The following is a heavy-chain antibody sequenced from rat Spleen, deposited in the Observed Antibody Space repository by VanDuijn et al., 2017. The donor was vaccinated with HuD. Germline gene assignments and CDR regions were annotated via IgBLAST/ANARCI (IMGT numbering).Heavy chain of an antibody. V-gene: IGHV5-58*01. D-gene: IGHD1-7*01. J-gene: IGHJ2*01. CDR3: AVAGYGY. CDR1: GFNFNDYW. Sequence: EVKLVESGGGLVQPGRSLKLSCAASGFNFNDYWMGWVRQAPGKGLEWVSSISNDGVNTYYPDSVKGRFTISRDNAESIVYLQMNSLKSEDTATYYCAVAGYGYWGQGVMVTVSS. CDR2: ISNDGVNT.